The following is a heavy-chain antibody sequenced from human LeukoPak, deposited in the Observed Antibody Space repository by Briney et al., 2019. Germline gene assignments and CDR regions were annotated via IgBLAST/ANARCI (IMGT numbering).Heavy chain of an antibody. D-gene: IGHD3-22*01. CDR2: IYYSGST. CDR3: ARAADYYDSSGYYSGTDFDY. V-gene: IGHV4-39*07. J-gene: IGHJ4*02. CDR1: GGSISSGSYY. Sequence: SETLSLTCTVSGGSISSGSYYWSWIRQPAGKGLEWIGSIYYSGSTYYNPSLKSRVTISVDTSKNQFSLKLSSVTAADTAVYYCARAADYYDSSGYYSGTDFDYWGQGTLVTVSS.